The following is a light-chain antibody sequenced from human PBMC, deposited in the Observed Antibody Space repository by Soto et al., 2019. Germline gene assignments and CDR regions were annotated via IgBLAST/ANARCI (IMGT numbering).Light chain of an antibody. CDR1: QTISSW. CDR3: QHYNSYSAA. J-gene: IGKJ1*01. V-gene: IGKV1-5*03. Sequence: DIQMTQSPSTLSGSVGDRVTITCRASQTISSWLAWYQQKPGKDPKLLIYKASTLKSGVPSRFSGSGSGTEFTLNISSLQPDDFATYYCQHYNSYSAAFGQGTKVELK. CDR2: KAS.